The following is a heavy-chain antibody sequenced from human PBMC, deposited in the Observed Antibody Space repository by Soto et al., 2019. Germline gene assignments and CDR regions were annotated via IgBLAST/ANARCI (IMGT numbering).Heavy chain of an antibody. Sequence: GGSLRLSCAASGFTFSSYAMHWVRQAPGKGLEWVAVISYDGSNKYYADSVKGRFTISRDNSKNTLYLQMNSLRAEDTAVYYCARTHLTMVRGDWFDPWGQGTLVTVSS. J-gene: IGHJ5*02. D-gene: IGHD3-10*01. CDR1: GFTFSSYA. CDR2: ISYDGSNK. CDR3: ARTHLTMVRGDWFDP. V-gene: IGHV3-30-3*01.